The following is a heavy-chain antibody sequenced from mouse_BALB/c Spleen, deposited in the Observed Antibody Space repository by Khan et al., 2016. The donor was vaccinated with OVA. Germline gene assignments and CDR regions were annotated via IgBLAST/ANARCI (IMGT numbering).Heavy chain of an antibody. CDR2: IWRDGST. CDR1: GFSFTNYG. J-gene: IGHJ4*01. Sequence: QVQLKESGPGLVAPSQSLSITCTISGFSFTNYGVHWVRLPPGKGLEWMVVIWRDGSTTYNSALKPRLSISKANSTGPVFLIMNSHQTDDSTMYYCTRQPYYHYYVMDYWGQGTSVTVSS. D-gene: IGHD2-10*01. V-gene: IGHV2-6-1*01. CDR3: TRQPYYHYYVMDY.